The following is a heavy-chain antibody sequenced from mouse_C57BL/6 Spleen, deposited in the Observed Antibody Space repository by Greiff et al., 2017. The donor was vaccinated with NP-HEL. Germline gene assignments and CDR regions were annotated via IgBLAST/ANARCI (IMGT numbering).Heavy chain of an antibody. V-gene: IGHV1-55*01. CDR3: AREGDGYYYAMDY. CDR2: IYPGSGST. CDR1: GYTFTSYW. Sequence: VQLQQPGAELVKPGASVKMSCKASGYTFTSYWITWVKQRPGQGLEWIGDIYPGSGSTNYNEKFKSKATLTVDTSSSTAYMQLSSLTSEDSAVYYCAREGDGYYYAMDYWGQGTSVTVSS. J-gene: IGHJ4*01. D-gene: IGHD2-3*01.